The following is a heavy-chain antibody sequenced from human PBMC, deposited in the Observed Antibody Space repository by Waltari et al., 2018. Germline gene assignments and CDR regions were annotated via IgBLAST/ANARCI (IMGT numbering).Heavy chain of an antibody. J-gene: IGHJ4*02. CDR3: TRNPGY. CDR2: IKSDGTNI. CDR1: GFLYNDYW. Sequence: EVQLVESGGGLVQPGGSLRLSYAVSGFLYNDYWMDWVRQAQGQGLVWVSRIKSDGTNIKYADSVRGRFTISRDSAKNTFYLQMNSLRAEDTAVYYCTRNPGYWGQGTLVTVAS. V-gene: IGHV3-74*03. D-gene: IGHD2-15*01.